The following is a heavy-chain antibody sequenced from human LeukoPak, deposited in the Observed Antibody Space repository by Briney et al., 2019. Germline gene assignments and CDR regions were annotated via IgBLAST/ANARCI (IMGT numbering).Heavy chain of an antibody. Sequence: ASVKVSCKASGGTFSSYAISWVRQAPGQGLEWMGWINPNSGGTNYAQKFQGRVTMTRDTSISTAYMELSRLRSDDTAVYYCARGYYYVSGSYYYGMDVWGQGTTVTVSS. D-gene: IGHD3-10*01. CDR1: GGTFSSYA. CDR2: INPNSGGT. V-gene: IGHV1-2*02. J-gene: IGHJ6*02. CDR3: ARGYYYVSGSYYYGMDV.